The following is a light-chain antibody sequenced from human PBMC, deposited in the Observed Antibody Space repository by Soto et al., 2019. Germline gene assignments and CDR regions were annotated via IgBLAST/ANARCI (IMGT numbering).Light chain of an antibody. V-gene: IGLV2-14*01. J-gene: IGLJ3*02. CDR1: SGDIGTYNF. CDR3: SSCTNSDTLGV. Sequence: QSALTQPASVSGSPGQSITISCTGTSGDIGTYNFVSWYQHHPGKAPKLIIYEVSNRPSGASHRFSGSKSGNTASLTISGLQAEDEGDYYCSSCTNSDTLGVFGGGTKLTVL. CDR2: EVS.